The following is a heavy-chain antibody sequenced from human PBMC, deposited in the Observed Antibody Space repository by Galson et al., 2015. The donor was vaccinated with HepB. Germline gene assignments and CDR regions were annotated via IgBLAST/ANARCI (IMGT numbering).Heavy chain of an antibody. CDR3: ARDDGYTSGWNLPGYLDN. Sequence: SLRLSCAASGFTFSSYGMHWVRQAPGKGLEWVALIWYDGSNEYYADSLKGRFTISRDNSKNTLFLQMNSLRAEDTAVYYCARDDGYTSGWNLPGYLDNWGQGTLVTVSS. CDR2: IWYDGSNE. V-gene: IGHV3-33*01. J-gene: IGHJ4*02. CDR1: GFTFSSYG. D-gene: IGHD6-19*01.